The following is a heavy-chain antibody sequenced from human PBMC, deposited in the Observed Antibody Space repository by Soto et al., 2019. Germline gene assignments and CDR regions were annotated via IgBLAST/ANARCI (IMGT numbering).Heavy chain of an antibody. J-gene: IGHJ4*02. D-gene: IGHD6-13*01. CDR2: ISYDGSNK. CDR1: GFTFSSYG. CDR3: AKDWAPLIKGIAAAAPDDY. V-gene: IGHV3-30*18. Sequence: GGSLRLSCAASGFTFSSYGMHWVRQAPGKGLEWVAVISYDGSNKYYADSVKGRFTISRDNSKNTLYLQMNSLRAEDTAVYYCAKDWAPLIKGIAAAAPDDYWGQGTLVTVSS.